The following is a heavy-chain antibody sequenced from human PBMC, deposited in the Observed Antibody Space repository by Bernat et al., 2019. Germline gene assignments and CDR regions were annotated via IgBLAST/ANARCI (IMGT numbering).Heavy chain of an antibody. V-gene: IGHV3-23*01. J-gene: IGHJ6*02. CDR2: ISGSGGKT. CDR1: GFTFSSYA. CDR3: AKEDWSTAGLRAYGMDV. D-gene: IGHD6-13*01. Sequence: EVQLLESGGGLVQPGGSLRLSCAVSGFTFSSYAMSLDRQAPGQGLEWVSAISGSGGKTYHDDSVKGRCTISRNNSKNTPYLQMISLRAEDAAVYYCAKEDWSTAGLRAYGMDVWGQGTTVTVSS.